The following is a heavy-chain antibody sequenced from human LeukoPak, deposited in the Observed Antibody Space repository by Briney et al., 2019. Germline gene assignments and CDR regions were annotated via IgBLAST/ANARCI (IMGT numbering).Heavy chain of an antibody. D-gene: IGHD1-20*01. CDR3: AREIGTNWKDAFDI. Sequence: GASVKVSCKASGGTFSSYAISWVRQAPGQGLEWMGGIIPIFGTANYAQKFQGRVTITADESTSTAYMELSSLRSEDTAVYYCAREIGTNWKDAFDIWGQGTTVTVSS. J-gene: IGHJ3*02. CDR2: IIPIFGTA. CDR1: GGTFSSYA. V-gene: IGHV1-69*13.